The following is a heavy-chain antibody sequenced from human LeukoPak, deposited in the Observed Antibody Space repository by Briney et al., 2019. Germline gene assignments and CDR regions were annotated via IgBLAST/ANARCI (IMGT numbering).Heavy chain of an antibody. CDR2: IYYSGST. J-gene: IGHJ6*03. CDR3: ARATIFGVVQHRYYYYYYMDV. V-gene: IGHV4-30-4*08. Sequence: PSETLSLTCTVSGGSISSGDYYWSWIRQPPGKGLEWIGYIYYSGSTYYNPSLKSRVTISVDTSKNQFSLKLSSVTAADTAVYYCARATIFGVVQHRYYYYYYMDVWGKGTTVTVSS. CDR1: GGSISSGDYY. D-gene: IGHD3-3*01.